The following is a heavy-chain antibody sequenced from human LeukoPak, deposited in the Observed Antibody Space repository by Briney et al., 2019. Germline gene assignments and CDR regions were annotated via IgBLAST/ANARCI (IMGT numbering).Heavy chain of an antibody. CDR2: ISYDGSNK. Sequence: GGSLRLSCAASGFTFSSYAMHWVRQAPGKGLEWVAVISYDGSNKYYADSVKGRFTISRDNSKNTLYLQMNSLRAEDTAVYYCARSDYYDSSGYFIWGQGTLVTVSS. J-gene: IGHJ4*02. V-gene: IGHV3-30*04. CDR1: GFTFSSYA. CDR3: ARSDYYDSSGYFI. D-gene: IGHD3-22*01.